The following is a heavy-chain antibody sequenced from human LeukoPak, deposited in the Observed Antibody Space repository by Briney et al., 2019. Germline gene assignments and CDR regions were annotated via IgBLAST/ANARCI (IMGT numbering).Heavy chain of an antibody. CDR2: IYDSGST. J-gene: IGHJ4*02. D-gene: IGHD3-22*01. CDR1: GGSISSYY. V-gene: IGHV4-59*01. CDR3: ARARDSSGYSVFFDY. Sequence: SETLSLTCTVSGGSISSYYWSWIRQPPGKGLEWLGYIYDSGSTNYNPSLKSRVTISVDTSKNQFSLKLSSVTAADTAVYYCARARDSSGYSVFFDYWGQGTLVTVSS.